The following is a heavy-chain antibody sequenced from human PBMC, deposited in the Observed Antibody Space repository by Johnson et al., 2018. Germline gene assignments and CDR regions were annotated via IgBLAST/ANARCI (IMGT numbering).Heavy chain of an antibody. CDR2: TYYRYKWHN. Sequence: QVQLQESGPGLVKPSQTLSVTCAISGDSVSSNSAAWNWIRQSPSRGLEWLGRTYYRYKWHNDYEVSIKSRITINPNTSKNQFSLQVNSVTPEDTAVYYSARESSHAMDVWGQGTTVTVSS. J-gene: IGHJ6*02. D-gene: IGHD6-6*01. CDR3: ARESSHAMDV. V-gene: IGHV6-1*01. CDR1: GDSVSSNSAA.